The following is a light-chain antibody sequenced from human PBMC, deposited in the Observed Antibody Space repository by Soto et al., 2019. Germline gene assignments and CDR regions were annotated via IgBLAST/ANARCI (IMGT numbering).Light chain of an antibody. CDR2: WAS. J-gene: IGKJ1*01. CDR1: QSVLYSSNNKNH. V-gene: IGKV4-1*01. CDR3: LQYCSAPWT. Sequence: DIVMTQSPDSLAVSLGERATINCKSSQSVLYSSNNKNHLGWYQQKPGQPPKLLIYWASTRESGVPDRFSGSGSGTDFTLTISSLQAEDVAVYYCLQYCSAPWTFGQGTKVEIK.